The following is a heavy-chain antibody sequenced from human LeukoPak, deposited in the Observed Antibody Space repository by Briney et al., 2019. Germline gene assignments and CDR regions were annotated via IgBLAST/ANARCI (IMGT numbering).Heavy chain of an antibody. J-gene: IGHJ5*02. V-gene: IGHV3-43*01. Sequence: PGGSLRLSCAASGFTFDDYTMHWVRQPPGKGLEWVSLFSWDAVTTYYADSVKGRFTVSRDNSKDSLSLQMNSLRPENTAFYYCVKGFCSTTTCYGLDPWGHGILVTVSS. CDR1: GFTFDDYT. CDR3: VKGFCSTTTCYGLDP. D-gene: IGHD2-2*01. CDR2: FSWDAVTT.